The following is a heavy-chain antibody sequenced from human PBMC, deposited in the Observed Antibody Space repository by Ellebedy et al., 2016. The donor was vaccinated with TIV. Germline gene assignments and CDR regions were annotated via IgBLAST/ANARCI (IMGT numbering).Heavy chain of an antibody. D-gene: IGHD5-18*01. CDR2: IYYSGST. J-gene: IGHJ4*02. CDR3: ARIKRGYSYGYDY. Sequence: MPSETLSLTCTVSGGSVSSGSYYWSWVRQPPGKGLEWIGYIYYSGSTNYNPSLKSRVNISVDTSKNQVTLKLSSVTAADTAVYYCARIKRGYSYGYDYWGQGTLVTVSS. V-gene: IGHV4-61*01. CDR1: GGSVSSGSYY.